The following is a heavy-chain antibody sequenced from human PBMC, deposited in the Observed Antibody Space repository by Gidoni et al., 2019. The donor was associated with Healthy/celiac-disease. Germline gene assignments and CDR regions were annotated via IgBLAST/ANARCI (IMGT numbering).Heavy chain of an antibody. Sequence: QVQLVESGGGLVKPGGSLRLSCAASGFTFSDYYMSWIRQAPGKGLAGVSYISSSSSYTNYADSVKGRFTISRDNAKNSLYLQMNSLRAEDTAVYYCARGSGSGSYYKTPFDYWGQGTLVTVSS. CDR1: GFTFSDYY. D-gene: IGHD3-10*01. CDR2: ISSSSSYT. V-gene: IGHV3-11*06. CDR3: ARGSGSGSYYKTPFDY. J-gene: IGHJ4*02.